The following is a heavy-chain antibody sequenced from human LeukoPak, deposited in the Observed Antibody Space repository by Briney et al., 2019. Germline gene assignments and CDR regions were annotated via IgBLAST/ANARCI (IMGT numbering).Heavy chain of an antibody. J-gene: IGHJ1*01. CDR2: IYPGDSDT. V-gene: IGHV5-51*01. CDR1: GYSFTSYW. D-gene: IGHD3-22*01. Sequence: GESLKISCKGSGYSFTSYWIGWVRQMPGKGLEWMGIIYPGDSDTRYSPSFQGQVTISADKSISTAYLQWSSLKASDTAMYYCARREYYYDSSGHYQHPYFQHWGQGTLVTVSS. CDR3: ARREYYYDSSGHYQHPYFQH.